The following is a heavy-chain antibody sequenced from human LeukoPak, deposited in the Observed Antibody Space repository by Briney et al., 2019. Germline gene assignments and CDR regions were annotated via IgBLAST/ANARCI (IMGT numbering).Heavy chain of an antibody. J-gene: IGHJ5*02. Sequence: PSETLSLTCAVSPAYFSSAYFWGWIRQAPGKGLQWLGSISHSGWTDYNPSLKSRVTLPLDTSKNQFSLRLTSLTAADTAVYYCAREGGQGGPVSWFDPWGQGTLVTVSS. CDR2: ISHSGWT. CDR3: AREGGQGGPVSWFDP. D-gene: IGHD3-16*01. CDR1: PAYFSSAYF. V-gene: IGHV4-38-2*02.